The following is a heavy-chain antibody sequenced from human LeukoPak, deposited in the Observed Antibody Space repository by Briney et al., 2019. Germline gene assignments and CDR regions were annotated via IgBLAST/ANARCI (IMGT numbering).Heavy chain of an antibody. CDR2: ISATGDST. Sequence: SGGSLRLSCAASKFTFSSFAMSWVRQAPGKGLEWVSGISATGDSTYYTDSVKGRFTISRDNSNNTLYLQMNSLRAEDTAVYYCARSLGFCSSSNCQEYLQHWGQGTPVTVSS. J-gene: IGHJ1*01. CDR1: KFTFSSFA. V-gene: IGHV3-23*01. CDR3: ARSLGFCSSSNCQEYLQH. D-gene: IGHD2-2*01.